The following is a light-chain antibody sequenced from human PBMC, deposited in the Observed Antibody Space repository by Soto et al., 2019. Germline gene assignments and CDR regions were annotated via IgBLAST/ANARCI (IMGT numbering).Light chain of an antibody. CDR1: SSDVGGFNY. V-gene: IGLV2-14*01. Sequence: QSALTQPASVSGSPGQSITISCTGTSSDVGGFNYVSWYQQHPGKAPKLMIYDVSNRPSGVSDRFSGSKSGNTASLTISGLQAGDEADYYCSSYTNSARVFGGGTQLTVL. CDR3: SSYTNSARV. J-gene: IGLJ2*01. CDR2: DVS.